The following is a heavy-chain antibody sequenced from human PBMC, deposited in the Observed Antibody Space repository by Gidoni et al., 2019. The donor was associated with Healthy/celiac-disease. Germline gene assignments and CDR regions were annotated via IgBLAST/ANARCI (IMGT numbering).Heavy chain of an antibody. D-gene: IGHD6-13*01. J-gene: IGHJ3*02. CDR3: ARDSSSWDDAFDI. V-gene: IGHV3-48*02. Sequence: EVQLVESGGGVVQPGGSLRLACAAAGLTFSSYSMNGVRQAPGKGREWVSCISSSSSTIYYADSVKCRFTISRDNAKNSLYLQMNSLRDEDTAVYYCARDSSSWDDAFDIWGQGTMVTVSS. CDR1: GLTFSSYS. CDR2: ISSSSSTI.